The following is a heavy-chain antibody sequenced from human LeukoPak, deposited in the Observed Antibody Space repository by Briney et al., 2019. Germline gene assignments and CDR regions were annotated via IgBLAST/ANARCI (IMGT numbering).Heavy chain of an antibody. CDR1: GGSISSYY. CDR3: ARALVRRPYDFWN. D-gene: IGHD3-3*01. CDR2: IYYSGST. V-gene: IGHV4-59*01. J-gene: IGHJ4*02. Sequence: SETLSLTCTVSGGSISSYYWSWIRQPPGKGLKWIGYIYYSGSTNYNPSLKSRVTISVDTSKNQFSLKLSSVTAADTAVYYCARALVRRPYDFWNWGQGTLVTVSS.